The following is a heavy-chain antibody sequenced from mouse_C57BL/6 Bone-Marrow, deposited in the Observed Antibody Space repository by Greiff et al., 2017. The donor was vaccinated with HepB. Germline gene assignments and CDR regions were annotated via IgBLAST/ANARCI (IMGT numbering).Heavy chain of an antibody. CDR1: GFTFSDYY. V-gene: IGHV5-12*01. D-gene: IGHD1-1*01. Sequence: DVKLQESGGGLVQPGGSLKLSCAASGFTFSDYYMYWVRQTPEKRLEWVAYISNGGGSTYYPDTVKGRFTISRDNAKNTLYLQMSRLKSEDTAMYYCARHGDGSRPYYAMDYWGQGTSVTVSS. CDR2: ISNGGGST. J-gene: IGHJ4*01. CDR3: ARHGDGSRPYYAMDY.